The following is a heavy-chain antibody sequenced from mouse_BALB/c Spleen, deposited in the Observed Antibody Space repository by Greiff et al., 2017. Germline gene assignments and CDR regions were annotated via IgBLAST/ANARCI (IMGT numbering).Heavy chain of an antibody. CDR2: IWAGGST. D-gene: IGHD2-2*01. Sequence: VQLQESGPGLVAPSQSLSITCTVSGFSLTSYGVHWVRQPPGKGLEWLGVIWAGGSTNYNSALMSRLSISKDNSKSQVFLKMNSLQTDDTAMYYCAREEGYGYDGYFDYWGQGTTLTVSS. CDR3: AREEGYGYDGYFDY. CDR1: GFSLTSYG. V-gene: IGHV2-9*02. J-gene: IGHJ2*01.